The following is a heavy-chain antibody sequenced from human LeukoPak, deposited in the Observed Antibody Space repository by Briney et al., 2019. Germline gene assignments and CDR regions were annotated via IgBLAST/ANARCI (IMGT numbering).Heavy chain of an antibody. CDR3: ARAYYYDSSGYYYPRGYFDY. CDR1: GYTFTSNY. D-gene: IGHD3-22*01. J-gene: IGHJ4*02. Sequence: ASVKVSCKAFGYTFTSNYMHWVRQAPGQGPEWMGVISPSGGSTTYAQKFQGRVTLTRDMSTSTDYLELSSLRSEDTAVYYCARAYYYDSSGYYYPRGYFDYWGQGTLVTVSS. CDR2: ISPSGGST. V-gene: IGHV1-46*01.